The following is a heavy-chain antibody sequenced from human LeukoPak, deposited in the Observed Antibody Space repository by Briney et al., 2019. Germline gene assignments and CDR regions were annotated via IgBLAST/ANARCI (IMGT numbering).Heavy chain of an antibody. Sequence: GGSLRLSCAASGFTFSSYGMHWVRQAPGKGLEWVAVISYDGSNKYYADSVKGRFTTSRDNSKNTLYLQMNSLRAEDTAVYYCANDLEELGIDYFDYWGQGTLVTVPS. CDR3: ANDLEELGIDYFDY. V-gene: IGHV3-30*18. D-gene: IGHD7-27*01. CDR1: GFTFSSYG. CDR2: ISYDGSNK. J-gene: IGHJ4*02.